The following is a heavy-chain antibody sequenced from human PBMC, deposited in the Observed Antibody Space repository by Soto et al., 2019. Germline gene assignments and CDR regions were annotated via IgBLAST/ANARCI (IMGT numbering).Heavy chain of an antibody. J-gene: IGHJ1*01. Sequence: EVQLVESGGGLVQPGGSLRLSCAASGFTGSSNDMSWLRQAPGNGLEWVSVMYSGGSTYYADSVKGRCTISRDNANITLYLQMNSLRAEDTAVYYLARDQVGAATEYFKHWGQGTLVTVSS. CDR2: MYSGGST. CDR3: ARDQVGAATEYFKH. V-gene: IGHV3-66*01. CDR1: GFTGSSND. D-gene: IGHD1-26*01.